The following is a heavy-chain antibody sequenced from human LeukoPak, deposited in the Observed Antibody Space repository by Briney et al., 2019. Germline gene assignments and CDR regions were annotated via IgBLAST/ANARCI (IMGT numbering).Heavy chain of an antibody. CDR3: ARGGSYLSAFDI. J-gene: IGHJ3*02. V-gene: IGHV3-23*01. Sequence: GGSLRLSCAASGSTFSSYSMNWVRQAPGKGLEWVSAISGSGGSTYYADSVKGRFTISRDNSKNTLYLQMNSLRAEDTAVYYCARGGSYLSAFDIWGQGTMVTVSS. CDR2: ISGSGGST. D-gene: IGHD1-26*01. CDR1: GSTFSSYS.